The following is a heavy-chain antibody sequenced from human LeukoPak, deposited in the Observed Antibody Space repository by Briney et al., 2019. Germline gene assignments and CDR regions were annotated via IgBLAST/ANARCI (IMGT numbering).Heavy chain of an antibody. J-gene: IGHJ6*02. Sequence: PSETLSLTCAVYGGSFSGYYWSWIRQPPGKGLEWIGEINHSGSTNYNPSLKSRVTISVDTSKNQFSLKLSSVTAADTAVYYCARGKITRQHCSSTSCYHYYYYGMDVWGQGTTVTVSS. D-gene: IGHD2-2*01. V-gene: IGHV4-34*01. CDR2: INHSGST. CDR3: ARGKITRQHCSSTSCYHYYYYGMDV. CDR1: GGSFSGYY.